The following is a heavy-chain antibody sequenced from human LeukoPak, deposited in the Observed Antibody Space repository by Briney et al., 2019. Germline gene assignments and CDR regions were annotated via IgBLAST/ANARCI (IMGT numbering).Heavy chain of an antibody. Sequence: GGSLRLSCAASGFTFNYFSMNWVRQAPGKGLEWVSSISRTSTYIYYADSVKGRFTISRDNSKNTLHLQMNSLRAEDTAVYYCAKEVPGPLWLPYFDYWGQGTLVTVSS. D-gene: IGHD5-12*01. V-gene: IGHV3-21*04. CDR2: ISRTSTYI. CDR3: AKEVPGPLWLPYFDY. CDR1: GFTFNYFS. J-gene: IGHJ4*02.